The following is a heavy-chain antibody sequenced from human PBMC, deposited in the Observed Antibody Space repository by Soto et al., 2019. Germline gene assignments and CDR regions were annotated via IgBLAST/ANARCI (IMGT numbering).Heavy chain of an antibody. V-gene: IGHV5-51*01. D-gene: IGHD6-6*01. CDR2: IYPGDSDT. Sequence: RGESLKISCKGSGYSFTSYWIGWVRQVPGKGLEWMGIIYPGDSDTRYSPSFQGQVTISADKSISTAYLQWSSLKASDTAMYYCARRTYIAAPGYYYYGMDVWGQGTTVTVSS. J-gene: IGHJ6*02. CDR1: GYSFTSYW. CDR3: ARRTYIAAPGYYYYGMDV.